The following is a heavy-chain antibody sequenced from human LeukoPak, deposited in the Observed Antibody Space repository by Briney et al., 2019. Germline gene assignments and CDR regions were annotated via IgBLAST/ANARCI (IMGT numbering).Heavy chain of an antibody. CDR1: GFTFSNSW. D-gene: IGHD5-18*01. J-gene: IGHJ4*02. CDR2: INQDGSEK. Sequence: GGSLRLSCGASGFTFSNSWMSWVRQAPGKGLEWVANINQDGSEKYYVDSVEGRFTIFRDNAKNSLYLQMNSLRAEDTAVYYCARDIRGYSYGSFDYWGQGTLVTVSS. V-gene: IGHV3-7*01. CDR3: ARDIRGYSYGSFDY.